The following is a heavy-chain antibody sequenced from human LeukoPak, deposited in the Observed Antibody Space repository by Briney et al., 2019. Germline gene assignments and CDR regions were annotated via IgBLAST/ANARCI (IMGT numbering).Heavy chain of an antibody. CDR3: ARDSASCRGCAFDI. D-gene: IGHD2-2*01. J-gene: IGHJ3*02. CDR2: TNRDGSEK. Sequence: GGSLRLSCAASEFTFTNFWMRWVRQAPGKGREWVANTNRDGSEKYYVDSVKGRVTNTRDNTMNFMYLQLNSLRVDDAAVYYCARDSASCRGCAFDIWGQGTVVTVSS. V-gene: IGHV3-7*01. CDR1: EFTFTNFW.